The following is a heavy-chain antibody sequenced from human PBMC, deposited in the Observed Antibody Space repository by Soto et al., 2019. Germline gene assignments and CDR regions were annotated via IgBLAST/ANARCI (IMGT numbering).Heavy chain of an antibody. CDR2: INPKSGGT. V-gene: IGHV1-2*04. D-gene: IGHD2-8*01. CDR3: ARGDSTDCSNGVCSFFYHHVMDV. CDR1: GYSFTDYH. J-gene: IGHJ6*02. Sequence: ASVKVSCKASGYSFTDYHIHWVRQAPGQGLEWLGRINPKSGGTSTAQKFQGWVTMTTDTSINTASMELTRLTSDDTAIYYCARGDSTDCSNGVCSFFYHHVMDVWGQGTTVTVSS.